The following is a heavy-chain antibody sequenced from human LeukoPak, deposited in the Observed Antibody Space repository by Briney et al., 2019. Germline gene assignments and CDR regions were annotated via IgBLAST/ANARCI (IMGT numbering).Heavy chain of an antibody. CDR1: GFTFSSYA. J-gene: IGHJ4*02. D-gene: IGHD2-2*01. V-gene: IGHV3-23*01. Sequence: PGGSLRLSCAASGFTFSSYAMSWVRQAPGKGLEWVSAISGSGGSTYYADSVKRRFTISRDNSKNTLYLQMNSLRAEDTAVYYCAKERAPGGAAAIFDYWGQGTLVTVSS. CDR2: ISGSGGST. CDR3: AKERAPGGAAAIFDY.